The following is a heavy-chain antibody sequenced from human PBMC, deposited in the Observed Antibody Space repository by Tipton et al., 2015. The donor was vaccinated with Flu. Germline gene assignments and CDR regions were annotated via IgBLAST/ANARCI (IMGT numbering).Heavy chain of an antibody. V-gene: IGHV3-30*18. CDR1: GITLSTFA. Sequence: LSCATSGITLSTFAMSWVRQAPGKGLEWVAVISADGSKTYYADSVKGRFSISRDNSKNTLYLQMNSLRADDTAVYYCAKAPVKDGDDAFDIWGQGTMVTVSS. CDR3: AKAPVKDGDDAFDI. J-gene: IGHJ3*02. CDR2: ISADGSKT.